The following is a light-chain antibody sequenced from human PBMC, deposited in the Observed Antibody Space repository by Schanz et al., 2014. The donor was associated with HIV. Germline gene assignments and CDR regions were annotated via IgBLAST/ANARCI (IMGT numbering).Light chain of an antibody. CDR1: SSDVGGFYS. CDR3: NSYTSSGTHV. V-gene: IGLV2-18*02. CDR2: EVD. J-gene: IGLJ1*01. Sequence: QSALTQPASVSASPGQSITISCTGISSDVGGFYSVSWYQQPPGTAPKLMIFEVDNRPSGVPGRFSGSKSGNTASLTISGLRPEDEADYYCNSYTSSGTHVFGTGTKLTVL.